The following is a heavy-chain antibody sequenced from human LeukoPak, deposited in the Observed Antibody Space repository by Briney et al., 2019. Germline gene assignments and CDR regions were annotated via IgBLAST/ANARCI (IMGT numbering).Heavy chain of an antibody. V-gene: IGHV3-21*01. D-gene: IGHD2-21*02. CDR1: GFTFSNYC. CDR2: ISERSIYI. J-gene: IGHJ4*02. Sequence: GGSLRLSCAASGFTFSNYCMNWVRQAPGKGLEWVSSISERSIYIYYADSVKGRFTISRDNAKNSLSLQMNSLRAEDTAVYYCARTRFCGNDFYPWDFHYWGQGTPVTVFS. CDR3: ARTRFCGNDFYPWDFHY.